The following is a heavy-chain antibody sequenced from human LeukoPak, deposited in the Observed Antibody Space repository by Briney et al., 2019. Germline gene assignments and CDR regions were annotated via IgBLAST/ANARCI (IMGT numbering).Heavy chain of an antibody. CDR1: GFTFSSYS. V-gene: IGHV3-21*01. Sequence: GGSLRLSCAASGFTFSSYSMNWVRQAPGKGLEWVSSISSSSSYIYYAATEKSRYTICRGNAKNSQYLQMNRLRAEDTAVYYCARDVVKNVWGSYVEIEANWFDPWGQGTLVTVSS. CDR2: ISSSSSYI. J-gene: IGHJ5*02. CDR3: ARDVVKNVWGSYVEIEANWFDP. D-gene: IGHD3-16*01.